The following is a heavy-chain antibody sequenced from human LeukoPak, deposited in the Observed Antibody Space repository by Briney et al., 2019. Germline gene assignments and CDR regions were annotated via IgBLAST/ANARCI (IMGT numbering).Heavy chain of an antibody. CDR3: AREVSSFGYYYYGMDV. J-gene: IGHJ6*04. CDR2: ISYDGSNK. D-gene: IGHD6-13*01. V-gene: IGHV3-30*04. CDR1: GFTFSSYA. Sequence: GGSLRLSCAASGFTFSSYAMHWVRQAPGKGLEWVAVISYDGSNKYYADSVKGRFTISRDNSKNTLYLQMNSLRAEDTAVYYCAREVSSFGYYYYGMDVWGKGTTVTVSS.